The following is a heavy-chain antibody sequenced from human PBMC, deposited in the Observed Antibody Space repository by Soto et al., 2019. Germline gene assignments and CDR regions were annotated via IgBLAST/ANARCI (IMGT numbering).Heavy chain of an antibody. D-gene: IGHD1-26*01. CDR1: GFTVYSNY. J-gene: IGHJ6*02. Sequence: QVLATGGGLIQPGGSLRLSCAASGFTVYSNYMSWVRQAPGEGLQWVSITNTGGTTYYADSVKGRFTVSRDNSKNTLYLQMNSMRAEDTAVYYCAKGDGFILAVWGQGTTVSVSS. CDR2: TNTGGTT. V-gene: IGHV3-53*02. CDR3: AKGDGFILAV.